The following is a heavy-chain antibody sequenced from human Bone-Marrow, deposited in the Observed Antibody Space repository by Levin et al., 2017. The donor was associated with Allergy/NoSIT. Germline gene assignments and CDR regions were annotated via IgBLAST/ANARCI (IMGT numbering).Heavy chain of an antibody. CDR3: ARLYGSGSYIEH. V-gene: IGHV3-11*01. CDR2: ISSSGSTI. Sequence: SCAASGFTFSDHYMTWIRQAPGKGLEWVSHISSSGSTIYYADSVKGRFTISRDNAKNSLYLQMNSLRAEDTAVYYCARLYGSGSYIEHWGQGTLVTVSS. J-gene: IGHJ1*01. CDR1: GFTFSDHY. D-gene: IGHD3-10*01.